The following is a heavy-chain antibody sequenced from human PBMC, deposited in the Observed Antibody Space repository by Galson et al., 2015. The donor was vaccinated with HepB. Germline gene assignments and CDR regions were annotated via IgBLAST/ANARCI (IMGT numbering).Heavy chain of an antibody. J-gene: IGHJ4*02. CDR2: TIPIFRTT. CDR3: ATGAGYSASWFDY. Sequence: SVQVSCKASGGFFSTFALNWVRQAPGQGLEWMGGTIPIFRTTNYAQKFQGRVTIIADESTSTAYMELNSLTSEDTAIYYCATGAGYSASWFDYWGQGTLVTVSS. V-gene: IGHV1-69*13. D-gene: IGHD6-13*01. CDR1: GGFFSTFA.